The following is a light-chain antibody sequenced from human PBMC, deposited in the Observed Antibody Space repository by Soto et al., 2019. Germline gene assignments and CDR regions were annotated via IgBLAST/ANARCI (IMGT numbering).Light chain of an antibody. J-gene: IGKJ1*01. CDR3: QQYNNWPRT. CDR2: KAS. V-gene: IGKV1-5*03. Sequence: IQVTQSPSTLAGSVGGRVTITCRASQTISSWLAWYQQKPGKAPKLLIYKASTLKSGVPSRFSGSGSGTEFTLTISSLQSEDFAVYYCQQYNNWPRTFGQGSKVDIK. CDR1: QTISSW.